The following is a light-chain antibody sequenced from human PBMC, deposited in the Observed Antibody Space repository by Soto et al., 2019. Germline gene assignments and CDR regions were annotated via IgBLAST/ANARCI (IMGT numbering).Light chain of an antibody. CDR3: QKYNTAPQT. V-gene: IGKV1-27*01. CDR1: QAISNY. Sequence: DVQMTQSPSSLSASVGDRVTITWRASQAISNYLAWFQQKPGKVPQLLIYAASTLQSGVPSRFSASGSGTDFILTISSLQAEDVATYYCQKYNTAPQTFGPGTKVDLK. J-gene: IGKJ3*01. CDR2: AAS.